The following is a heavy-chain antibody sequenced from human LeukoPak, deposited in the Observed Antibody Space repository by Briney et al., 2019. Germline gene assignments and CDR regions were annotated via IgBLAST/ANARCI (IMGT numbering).Heavy chain of an antibody. Sequence: SQTLSLTCAVSGGSISSGGYSWSWIRQPPGKGLEWIGYIYHSGSTYYNPSLESRVTISVGRSKNQFSPKLSSVTAADTAVYYCARGEGDYYFDYWGQGTLVTVSS. CDR2: IYHSGST. V-gene: IGHV4-30-2*01. J-gene: IGHJ4*02. CDR3: ARGEGDYYFDY. CDR1: GGSISSGGYS. D-gene: IGHD2-21*02.